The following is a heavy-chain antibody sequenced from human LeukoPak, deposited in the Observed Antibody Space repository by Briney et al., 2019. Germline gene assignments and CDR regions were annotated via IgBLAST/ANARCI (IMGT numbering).Heavy chain of an antibody. D-gene: IGHD5-12*01. CDR3: ARDSGYNAFDI. CDR1: GFTFSGYS. Sequence: GGSLRLSCAASGFTFSGYSMNWVRQAPGKGLEWVSSISSSSRYIYYADSVKGRFTISRDNAKNSLYLQMNSLRADDTAVYYCARDSGYNAFDIWGQGTMVTVSS. V-gene: IGHV3-21*01. J-gene: IGHJ3*02. CDR2: ISSSSRYI.